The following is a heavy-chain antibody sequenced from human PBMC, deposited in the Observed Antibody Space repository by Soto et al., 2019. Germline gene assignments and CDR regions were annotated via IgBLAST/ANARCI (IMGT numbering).Heavy chain of an antibody. D-gene: IGHD3-3*01. CDR2: INPATGAA. J-gene: IGHJ3*02. Sequence: QLHLVQSGAVVKKPGASVTVSCSASGYPVTAYYMHWVRQAPGRGLEWMGGINPATGAAKYTQTFQGSVTTTRDTSTSTVFMELSGLTSEDTAVFYCARGGGVGVAGAAAFDMWGQGTLVTVSS. CDR3: ARGGGVGVAGAAAFDM. V-gene: IGHV1-2*02. CDR1: GYPVTAYY.